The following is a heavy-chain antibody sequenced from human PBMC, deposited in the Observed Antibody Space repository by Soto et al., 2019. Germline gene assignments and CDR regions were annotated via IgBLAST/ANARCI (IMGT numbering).Heavy chain of an antibody. D-gene: IGHD2-21*01. CDR1: GFTFSNYD. CDR2: IGGRGGST. CDR3: ARKGPIAGRRNAFDI. J-gene: IGHJ3*02. V-gene: IGHV3-23*01. Sequence: EVQLLESGGGLAQPGGSLRLSCAASGFTFSNYDMNWVRQAPGNGLEWVSGIGGRGGSTNYAESVKGRFTISRDNSKNTVYLQMNDLRAGDTAVYYCARKGPIAGRRNAFDIWGQGTLVTVSS.